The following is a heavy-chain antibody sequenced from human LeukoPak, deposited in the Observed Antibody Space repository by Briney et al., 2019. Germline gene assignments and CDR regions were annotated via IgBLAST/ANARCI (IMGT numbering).Heavy chain of an antibody. D-gene: IGHD2-8*01. CDR2: ISNDGSNK. CDR3: ARDLVMSSVCGMDV. CDR1: GSTFSSYA. J-gene: IGHJ6*02. Sequence: GGPLRLSCAVSGSTFSSYAMHWGRQAPGKGLEWVGVISNDGSNKYYADSGKGRFTISRDNSKNTLYLQMNSLRAEETAVYYGARDLVMSSVCGMDVWGQGTTVTVSS. V-gene: IGHV3-30-3*01.